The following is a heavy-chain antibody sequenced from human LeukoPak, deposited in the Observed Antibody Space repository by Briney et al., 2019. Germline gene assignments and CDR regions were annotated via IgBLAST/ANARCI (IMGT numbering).Heavy chain of an antibody. V-gene: IGHV3-23*01. D-gene: IGHD2-2*01. CDR1: GFTLSSYA. CDR2: TSGGGGST. CDR3: ARSPTAINGYFDP. J-gene: IGHJ5*02. Sequence: GGSLRLSCAASGFTLSSYAMNWVRQAPGKGLEWVSVTSGGGGSTYYADSVKGRFTISRDNPKNTLYLQMNSLRADDTAVYYCARSPTAINGYFDPWGQGTLVTVSS.